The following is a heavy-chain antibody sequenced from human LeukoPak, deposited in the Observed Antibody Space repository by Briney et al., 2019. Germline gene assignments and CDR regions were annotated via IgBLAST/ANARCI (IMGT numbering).Heavy chain of an antibody. Sequence: PGGSLRLSRAASGFTFSSYGMHWVRQAPGKGLEWAAVRSYDGSNKYYADSVKGRFTISRDNSKNTLYLQMNSLRAEDTAVYYCAKSLGLPSGTNHSGDYWGQGTLVTVSS. J-gene: IGHJ4*02. CDR3: AKSLGLPSGTNHSGDY. CDR2: RSYDGSNK. D-gene: IGHD3-10*01. CDR1: GFTFSSYG. V-gene: IGHV3-30*18.